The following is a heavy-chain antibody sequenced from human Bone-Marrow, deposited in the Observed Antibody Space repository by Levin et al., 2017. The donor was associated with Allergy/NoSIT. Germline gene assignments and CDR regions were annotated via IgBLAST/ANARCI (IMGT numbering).Heavy chain of an antibody. J-gene: IGHJ3*01. CDR3: VKDDMRGAFDV. CDR2: IWYDGTYK. Sequence: PGGSLRLSCAASGFTFSSFGMHWVRQAPGKGLEWVAIIWYDGTYKYYADSVKGRFTISRDNSKNTVDLQMNSLRADDTAMYFCVKDDMRGAFDVWGQGTMVIVSS. CDR1: GFTFSSFG. V-gene: IGHV3-33*06.